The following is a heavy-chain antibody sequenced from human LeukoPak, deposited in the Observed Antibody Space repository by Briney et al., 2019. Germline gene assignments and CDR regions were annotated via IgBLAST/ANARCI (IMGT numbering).Heavy chain of an antibody. CDR3: ARVLRFRVVTVLYYYYYGMDV. Sequence: ASVKVSCKASGYTFTSYGISWVRQAPGQGLEWMGWISAYNGNTNYAQKLQGRVTMTTDTSTSTAYMELRSLRSDDTAVYYCARVLRFRVVTVLYYYYYGMDVWGQGTTVTVSS. J-gene: IGHJ6*02. CDR1: GYTFTSYG. CDR2: ISAYNGNT. D-gene: IGHD3-3*01. V-gene: IGHV1-18*01.